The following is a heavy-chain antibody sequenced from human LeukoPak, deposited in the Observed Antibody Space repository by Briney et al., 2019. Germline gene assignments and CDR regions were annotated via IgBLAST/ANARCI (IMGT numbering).Heavy chain of an antibody. J-gene: IGHJ4*02. CDR3: ARDLVGATTFDY. V-gene: IGHV1-18*01. CDR2: ISAYNGNT. CDR1: GYTFTSYG. D-gene: IGHD1-26*01. Sequence: ASAKVSCKASGYTFTSYGISWVRQAPGQGLEWMGWISAYNGNTNYAQKLQGRVTMTTDTSTSTAYMELRSLRSDDTAVYYCARDLVGATTFDYWGQGTLVTVSS.